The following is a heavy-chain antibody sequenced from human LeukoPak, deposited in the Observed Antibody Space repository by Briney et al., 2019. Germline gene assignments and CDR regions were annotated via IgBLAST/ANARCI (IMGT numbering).Heavy chain of an antibody. J-gene: IGHJ5*02. Sequence: HAGGSLRLSCAASGFTFSSYAMHWVLQAPGKGLEWVAVISYDGSNKYYADSVKGRFTISRDNSKNTLYLQMNSLRAEDTAVYYCARVGGPSYSSSWYWFDPWGQGTLVTVSS. CDR1: GFTFSSYA. V-gene: IGHV3-30*04. D-gene: IGHD6-13*01. CDR3: ARVGGPSYSSSWYWFDP. CDR2: ISYDGSNK.